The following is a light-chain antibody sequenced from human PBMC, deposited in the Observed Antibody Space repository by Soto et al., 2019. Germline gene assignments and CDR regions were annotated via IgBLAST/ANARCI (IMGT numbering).Light chain of an antibody. CDR2: LNSDGSH. Sequence: QSVLTQSPSASASLGASVKLTCTLSSGHSSYAIAWHQQQPEKGPRYLMKLNSDGSHSKGDGIPDRFSGSSSGAERYLTISRLQSEDGADYYCQALGTGIPWVFGGGTKVTVL. CDR1: SGHSSYA. J-gene: IGLJ3*02. CDR3: QALGTGIPWV. V-gene: IGLV4-69*01.